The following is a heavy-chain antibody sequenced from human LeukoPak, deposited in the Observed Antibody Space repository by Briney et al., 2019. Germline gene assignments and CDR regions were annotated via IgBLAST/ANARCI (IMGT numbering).Heavy chain of an antibody. Sequence: PGGSLRLSCAASAFTFSTYEMNWFRQAPGEGLEWVSYISSAGGTMYYADSVKGRFTISRDNAKNSLYLRMNSLRAEDTAVYYCARHANYYGSGRSLDYWGQGTLVTVSS. D-gene: IGHD3-10*01. J-gene: IGHJ4*02. V-gene: IGHV3-48*03. CDR3: ARHANYYGSGRSLDY. CDR1: AFTFSTYE. CDR2: ISSAGGTM.